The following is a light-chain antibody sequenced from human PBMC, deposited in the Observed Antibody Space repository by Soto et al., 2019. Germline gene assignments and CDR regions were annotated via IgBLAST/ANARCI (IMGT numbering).Light chain of an antibody. CDR2: GAS. V-gene: IGKV3-15*01. Sequence: MTQSPSTLSVSTGERATLSCRAGQNIHTYLAWYQQKPGQAPRLLFYGASTGATGLPARFSGSGSGTEFTLTINSLQAEDCAVYDCQQDYNCPRTFGQGTRLEI. J-gene: IGKJ5*01. CDR3: QQDYNCPRT. CDR1: QNIHTY.